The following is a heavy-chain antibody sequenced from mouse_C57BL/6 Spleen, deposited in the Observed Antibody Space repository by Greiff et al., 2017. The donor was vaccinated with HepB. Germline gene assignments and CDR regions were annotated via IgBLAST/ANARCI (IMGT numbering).Heavy chain of an antibody. CDR3: ARLDYDYEGNYFDY. V-gene: IGHV1-82*01. CDR1: GYAFSSSW. J-gene: IGHJ2*01. Sequence: VQLQQSGPELVKPGASVKISCKASGYAFSSSWMNWVKQRPGKGLEWIGRIYPGDGDTNYNGKFKGKATLTADKSSSTAYMQLSSLTSEDSAVYFCARLDYDYEGNYFDYWGQGTTLTVSS. CDR2: IYPGDGDT. D-gene: IGHD2-4*01.